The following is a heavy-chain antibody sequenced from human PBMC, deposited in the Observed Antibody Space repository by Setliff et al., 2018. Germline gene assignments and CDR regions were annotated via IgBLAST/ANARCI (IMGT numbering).Heavy chain of an antibody. Sequence: GESLKLSCQGLGYDFFGYWIAWVRQVPGKGPEWVGLIYPGDSDTRYSPSFQGQVTIAVDRSRVTAYLQWDSLKASGAATYYCARLAVRNTVYYYFTDVWGKGTSVTVSS. V-gene: IGHV5-51*01. D-gene: IGHD2-2*02. CDR2: IYPGDSDT. J-gene: IGHJ6*03. CDR3: ARLAVRNTVYYYFTDV. CDR1: GYDFFGYW.